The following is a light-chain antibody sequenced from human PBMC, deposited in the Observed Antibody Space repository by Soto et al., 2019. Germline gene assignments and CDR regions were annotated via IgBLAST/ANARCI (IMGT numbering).Light chain of an antibody. CDR2: GAS. V-gene: IGKV3-15*01. CDR1: QSITNN. J-gene: IGKJ1*01. CDR3: QHYNNGPPWA. Sequence: EIVMTQSPASLSVSPGGRATLSCRASQSITNNLAWYQQKPGQAPRLLIYGASARATGIPARFSGSGSETELTLPIRSLQSEDSAVYYCQHYNNGPPWAFGQGTKVEIK.